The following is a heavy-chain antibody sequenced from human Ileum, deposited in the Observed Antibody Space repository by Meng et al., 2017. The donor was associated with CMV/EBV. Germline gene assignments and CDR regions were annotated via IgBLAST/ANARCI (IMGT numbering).Heavy chain of an antibody. J-gene: IGHJ4*02. Sequence: GESLKISCAASGFTFSNYAVSWVRQAPGKGLEWVSGISRRGDGTYYADSVKGRFTISRDNSKNTAHLQMNSLRAEDTAVYYCAKPDYYGSDFFDSWGQGTLVTVSS. V-gene: IGHV3-23*01. CDR2: ISRRGDGT. D-gene: IGHD3-10*01. CDR3: AKPDYYGSDFFDS. CDR1: GFTFSNYA.